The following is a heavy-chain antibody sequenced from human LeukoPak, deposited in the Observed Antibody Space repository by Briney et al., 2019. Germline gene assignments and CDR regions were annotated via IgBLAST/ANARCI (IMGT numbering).Heavy chain of an antibody. J-gene: IGHJ4*02. CDR2: INHSGST. V-gene: IGHV4-34*01. D-gene: IGHD3-3*01. CDR1: GGSFSGYY. CDR3: ARDFTY. Sequence: PSETLSLTCAVYGGSFSGYYWSWIRQPPGKGLEWIGEINHSGSTNYNPSLKSRVTISVDTSKNQFSLKLSSVTAADTAVYYCARDFTYWGQGTLVTVSS.